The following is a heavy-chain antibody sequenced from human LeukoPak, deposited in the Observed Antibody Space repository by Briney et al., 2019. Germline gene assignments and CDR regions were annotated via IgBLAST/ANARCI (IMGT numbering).Heavy chain of an antibody. J-gene: IGHJ4*02. D-gene: IGHD6-19*01. Sequence: GGSLRLSCAASGFTFGSYAMRWVRQAPGKGLEWVSAISGSGGSTFYADSVKGRFTISRDNSKNTLYLQMNSLRAEDTAVYYCAKDLIAVAGHFDYWGQGTLVTVSS. CDR3: AKDLIAVAGHFDY. V-gene: IGHV3-23*01. CDR1: GFTFGSYA. CDR2: ISGSGGST.